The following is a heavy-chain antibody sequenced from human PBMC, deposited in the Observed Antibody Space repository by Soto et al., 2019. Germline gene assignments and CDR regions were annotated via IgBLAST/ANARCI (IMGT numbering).Heavy chain of an antibody. CDR1: GFTFSSYG. D-gene: IGHD2-21*02. J-gene: IGHJ4*02. CDR3: ARDWDGRDLYFDY. CDR2: IWYDGSNK. V-gene: IGHV3-33*01. Sequence: GGSLRLSCAASGFTFSSYGMHWVRQAPGKGLEWVAVIWYDGSNKYYADSVKGRFTISRDNSKNTLYLQMNSLRAEDTAVYYCARDWDGRDLYFDYWGQGTLVTVSS.